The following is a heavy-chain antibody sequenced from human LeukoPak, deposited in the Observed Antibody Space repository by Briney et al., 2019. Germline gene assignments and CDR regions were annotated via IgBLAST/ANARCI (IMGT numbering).Heavy chain of an antibody. V-gene: IGHV4-34*01. CDR3: ARGYYSSSWCNRVRSAGWFDP. Sequence: SETLSLTCAVYGGSFSGYYWSWIRQPPGKGLEWIGEINHSGSTNYNPSLKSRVTISVDTSKNQFSLKLSSVTAADTAVYYCARGYYSSSWCNRVRSAGWFDPWGQGTLVTVSS. J-gene: IGHJ5*02. D-gene: IGHD6-13*01. CDR1: GGSFSGYY. CDR2: INHSGST.